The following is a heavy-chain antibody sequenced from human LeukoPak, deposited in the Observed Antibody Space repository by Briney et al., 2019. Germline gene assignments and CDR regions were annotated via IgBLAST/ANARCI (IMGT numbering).Heavy chain of an antibody. J-gene: IGHJ4*02. CDR3: ARHLTDYFDY. CDR2: INPNSGDT. Sequence: GASVKVSCKASGYTFTGYYMHWVRQAPGQGLEWMGWINPNSGDTNCAQMFQGRVTMTRDTSISTIYMELNRLRSDDTAVYYCARHLTDYFDYWGQGTLVTVSS. V-gene: IGHV1-2*02. D-gene: IGHD3-16*01. CDR1: GYTFTGYY.